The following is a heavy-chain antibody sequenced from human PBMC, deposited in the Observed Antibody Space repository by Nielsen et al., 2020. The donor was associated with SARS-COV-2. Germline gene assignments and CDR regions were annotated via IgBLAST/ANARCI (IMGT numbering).Heavy chain of an antibody. V-gene: IGHV2-5*08. CDR3: AGYDSSGYHSDNWFDP. J-gene: IGHJ5*02. CDR2: IDWDDDK. D-gene: IGHD3-22*01. CDR1: GFSLSTSGMC. Sequence: SGPTLVKPTQTLTLTCTFSGFSLSTSGMCVSWIRQPPGKALEWLALIDWDDDKRYSPSLKSRLTITKDTSKNQVVLTMTNMDPVDTATYYCAGYDSSGYHSDNWFDPWGQGTLVTVSS.